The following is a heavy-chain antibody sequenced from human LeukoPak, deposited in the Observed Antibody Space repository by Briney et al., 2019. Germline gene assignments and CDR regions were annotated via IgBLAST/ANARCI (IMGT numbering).Heavy chain of an antibody. V-gene: IGHV3-30-3*01. Sequence: GGSLRLSCAASGFTFSSHAMHWVRQAPGKGLEWVAVISYDGSNKYYADSVKGRFTISRDNSKNTLYLQMNSLRAEDTAVYYCARGYVGATTPYFDYWGQGTLVTVSS. CDR2: ISYDGSNK. D-gene: IGHD1-26*01. CDR1: GFTFSSHA. J-gene: IGHJ4*02. CDR3: ARGYVGATTPYFDY.